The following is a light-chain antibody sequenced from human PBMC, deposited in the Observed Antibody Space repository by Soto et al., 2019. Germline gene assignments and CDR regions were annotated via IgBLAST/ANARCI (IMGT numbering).Light chain of an antibody. CDR3: QQYKHWPIT. V-gene: IGKV3-15*01. J-gene: IGKJ5*01. Sequence: EIVMTKSPATLSVSPGERATLSCSASQSVSSNLAWYQQKPGQAPRLLIYGASTRATGIPARLSGSGSGTEFTLTISSLQSEDFAVYYCQQYKHWPITFGQGTRLEIK. CDR2: GAS. CDR1: QSVSSN.